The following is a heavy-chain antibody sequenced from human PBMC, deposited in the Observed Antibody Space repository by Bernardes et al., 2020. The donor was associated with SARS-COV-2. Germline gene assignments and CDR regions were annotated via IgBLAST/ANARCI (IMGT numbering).Heavy chain of an antibody. J-gene: IGHJ6*02. CDR1: GYTFTDYY. D-gene: IGHD3-10*01. Sequence: ASVKVSCKASGYTFTDYYFHWMRQAPGQGPEWMGWIDPENGDTNYTQKFQGRVTMTRDSSVNTVYMELASLTSDDTAVYYCARDILLWFGELFHVWGQGTTVTVSS. CDR2: IDPENGDT. V-gene: IGHV1-2*02. CDR3: ARDILLWFGELFHV.